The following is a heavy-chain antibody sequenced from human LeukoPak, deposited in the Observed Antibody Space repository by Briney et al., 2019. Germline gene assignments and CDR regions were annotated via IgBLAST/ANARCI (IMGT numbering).Heavy chain of an antibody. Sequence: SETLSLTCTVSGVSISSSNSYWGWIRQPPGKGLEWIGSIYNASLKSQVSISIDTSKNQFSMRLTSVTAADTAVYYCARQTGSGLFILPGGQGTLVTVSS. V-gene: IGHV4-39*01. J-gene: IGHJ4*02. D-gene: IGHD3/OR15-3a*01. CDR1: GVSISSSNSY. CDR3: ARQTGSGLFILP. CDR2: I.